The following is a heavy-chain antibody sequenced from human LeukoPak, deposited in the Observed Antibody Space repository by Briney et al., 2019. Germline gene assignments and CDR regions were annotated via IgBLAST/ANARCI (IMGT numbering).Heavy chain of an antibody. J-gene: IGHJ3*02. CDR1: GGSISRDY. CDR2: IDYSGRT. V-gene: IGHV4-59*08. Sequence: SETLSLTCTVSGGSISRDYWNWIRQPPGKGLGWIGDIDYSGRTNYNPSLRSRVTISVDTSKNQFSLKLSPVTAADTAVYYCARHLWRGGTTDSFDIWGQGTMVSVSS. CDR3: ARHLWRGGTTDSFDI. D-gene: IGHD3-10*01.